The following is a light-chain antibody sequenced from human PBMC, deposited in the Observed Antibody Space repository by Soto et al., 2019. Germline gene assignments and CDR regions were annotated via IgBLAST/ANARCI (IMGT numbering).Light chain of an antibody. CDR2: KGS. CDR1: QTISSW. J-gene: IGKJ1*01. Sequence: DIQMTQSPSTLSGSVGDRVTITCRASQTISSWLAWYQQKPGKAPKLLIYKGSTLKSGVPSRFSGSGSGTECTLTISSLQPDDFATYYCQHYKSYSEAFGQGTKVELK. V-gene: IGKV1-5*03. CDR3: QHYKSYSEA.